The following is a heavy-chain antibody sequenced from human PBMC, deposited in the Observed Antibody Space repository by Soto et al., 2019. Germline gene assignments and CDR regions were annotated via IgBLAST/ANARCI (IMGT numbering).Heavy chain of an antibody. CDR3: AGAREPGFDA. CDR1: GYTFHSYG. CDR2: INPSSGET. D-gene: IGHD1-26*01. Sequence: QIQLVQSGGDVRKPGASVKVSCKASGYTFHSYGIMWVRQAPGQGLEWLGWINPSSGETNYAQKFQGRFTVTTDTATTTGDMALTYLTCDDTAVYYCAGAREPGFDAWGQGTLVTVSS. V-gene: IGHV1-18*01. J-gene: IGHJ5*02.